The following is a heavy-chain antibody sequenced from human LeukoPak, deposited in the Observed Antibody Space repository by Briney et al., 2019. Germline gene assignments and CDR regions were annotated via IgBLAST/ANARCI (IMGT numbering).Heavy chain of an antibody. CDR2: INSDGSST. CDR3: ARAGVVPAAPLIDP. J-gene: IGHJ5*02. V-gene: IGHV3-74*01. Sequence: PGGSLRLSCAASGFTFSSYWMHWVRQAPGKGLVWVSRINSDGSSTSYANSVKGRFTISRDNAKNTLYLQMNSLRAEDTAVYYCARAGVVPAAPLIDPWGQGTLVTVSS. D-gene: IGHD2-2*01. CDR1: GFTFSSYW.